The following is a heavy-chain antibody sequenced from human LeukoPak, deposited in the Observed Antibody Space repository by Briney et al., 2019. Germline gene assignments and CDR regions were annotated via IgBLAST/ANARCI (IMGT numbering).Heavy chain of an antibody. J-gene: IGHJ4*02. CDR2: IYTSGST. D-gene: IGHD3-22*01. V-gene: IGHV4-4*07. Sequence: SETLSLTCTVSGGSISSYYWSWIRQPAGKGLEWIGRIYTSGSTNYNPSLKSRATMSVDTSKNQFSLKLSSVTAADTAVYYCARDPNYYDSSGPHFDYWGQGTLVTVSS. CDR1: GGSISSYY. CDR3: ARDPNYYDSSGPHFDY.